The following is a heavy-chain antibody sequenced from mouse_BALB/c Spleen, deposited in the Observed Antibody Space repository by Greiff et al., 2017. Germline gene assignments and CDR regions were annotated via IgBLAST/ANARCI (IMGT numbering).Heavy chain of an antibody. D-gene: IGHD1-1*01. CDR1: GFSLTGYG. Sequence: QVQLQQSGPGLVAPSQSLSITCTVSGFSLTGYGVNWVRQPPGKGLEWLGMIWGDGSTDYNSALKSRLSISKDNSKSQVFLKMNSLQTDDTARYYCARRADYYGSSRAMDYWGQGTSVTVSS. V-gene: IGHV2-6-7*01. CDR2: IWGDGST. CDR3: ARRADYYGSSRAMDY. J-gene: IGHJ4*01.